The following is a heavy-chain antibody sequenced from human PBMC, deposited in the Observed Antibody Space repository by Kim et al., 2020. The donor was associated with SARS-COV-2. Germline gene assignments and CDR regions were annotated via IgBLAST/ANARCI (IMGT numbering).Heavy chain of an antibody. D-gene: IGHD4-17*01. Sequence: KGRFTISRDNCKHTLYLQRNSLRAEDTAVYYCAKGSTVTQNYYYYGMDVWGQGTTVTVSS. J-gene: IGHJ6*02. CDR3: AKGSTVTQNYYYYGMDV. V-gene: IGHV3-23*01.